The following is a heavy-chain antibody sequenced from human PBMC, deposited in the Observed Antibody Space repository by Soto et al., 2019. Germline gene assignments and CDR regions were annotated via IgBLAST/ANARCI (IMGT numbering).Heavy chain of an antibody. J-gene: IGHJ4*02. Sequence: SETLCLTWAVYGGSFSGDCWSWIRQPPGKGLEWIGEINHSGSTNYNPSLKSRVTISVDTSKNQFSLKLSSVTAADTAVYYCARETTYFDYWGQGTLVTVSS. D-gene: IGHD1-1*01. V-gene: IGHV4-34*01. CDR3: ARETTYFDY. CDR2: INHSGST. CDR1: GGSFSGDC.